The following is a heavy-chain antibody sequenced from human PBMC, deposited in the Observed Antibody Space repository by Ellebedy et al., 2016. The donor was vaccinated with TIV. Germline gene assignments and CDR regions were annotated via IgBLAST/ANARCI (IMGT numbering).Heavy chain of an antibody. V-gene: IGHV3-7*03. CDR2: INPDGSDK. CDR1: GFTFSNHW. Sequence: GESLKISCAASGFTFSNHWLSWVRQAPGKGLQWVASINPDGSDKYYDDSVKGRFTVSRDNAKNSVFLQMNSLRVEDTAVYYCARGHYGMDVWGQGTRITVSS. CDR3: ARGHYGMDV. J-gene: IGHJ6*02.